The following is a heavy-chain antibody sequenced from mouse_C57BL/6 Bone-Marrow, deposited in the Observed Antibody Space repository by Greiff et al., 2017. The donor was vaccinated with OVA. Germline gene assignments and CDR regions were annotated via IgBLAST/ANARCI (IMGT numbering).Heavy chain of an antibody. J-gene: IGHJ2*01. CDR3: ARETTTVALDY. V-gene: IGHV5-16*01. D-gene: IGHD1-1*01. Sequence: EVQRVESEGGLVQPGSSMKLSCTASGFTFSDYYLAWVRQVPEKGLEWVANINYDGSSTYYLDSLKSRFIISRDNAKNILYLQMSSLKSEDTATYYCARETTTVALDYWGQGTTLTVSS. CDR1: GFTFSDYY. CDR2: INYDGSST.